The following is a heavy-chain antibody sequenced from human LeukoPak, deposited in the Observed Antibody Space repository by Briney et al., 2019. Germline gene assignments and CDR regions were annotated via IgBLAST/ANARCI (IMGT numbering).Heavy chain of an antibody. CDR3: AKDAQRGFDYSNSLEY. D-gene: IGHD4-11*01. Sequence: GGSLRLSCAASGFAFSHYGMHWVRQAPGKGLEWVAVIWNDGTNRYYGDSVKGRFTISRDDSKNTVYLQMNGLRAGDTAVYYCAKDAQRGFDYSNSLEYWGQGTLVTVSS. CDR2: IWNDGTNR. J-gene: IGHJ4*02. V-gene: IGHV3-33*06. CDR1: GFAFSHYG.